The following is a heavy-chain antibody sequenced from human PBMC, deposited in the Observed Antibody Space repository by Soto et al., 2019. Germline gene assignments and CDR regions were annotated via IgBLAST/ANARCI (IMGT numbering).Heavy chain of an antibody. D-gene: IGHD5-12*01. V-gene: IGHV5-10-1*01. CDR1: GYSFTSYW. J-gene: IGHJ4*02. CDR2: IDPSDSYT. Sequence: ESLKISCKGSGYSFTSYWISWVRQMPGKGLEWMGRIDPSDSYTNYSPSFQGHVTISADKSISTAYLQWSSLEASDTAMYYCARQSVATIISGDYWGQGTLVTVSS. CDR3: ARQSVATIISGDY.